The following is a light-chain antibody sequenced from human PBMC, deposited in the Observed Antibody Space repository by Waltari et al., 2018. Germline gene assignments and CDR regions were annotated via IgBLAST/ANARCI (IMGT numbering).Light chain of an antibody. Sequence: QSALTQPASVSGSPGQSATISCTGTRNAVGSSNFFSWYQQHPGKAPKLIIHDDTGRPSGVSDRFSGSKSANGASLTISGLQAEDEAHYYCCAYAGKVFGGGTRLTVL. V-gene: IGLV2-23*01. CDR3: CAYAGKV. CDR1: RNAVGSSNF. CDR2: DDT. J-gene: IGLJ3*02.